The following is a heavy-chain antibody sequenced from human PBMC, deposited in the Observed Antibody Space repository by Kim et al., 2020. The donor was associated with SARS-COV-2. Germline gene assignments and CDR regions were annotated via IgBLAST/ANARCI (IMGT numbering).Heavy chain of an antibody. CDR3: AKGGPSPHRAVAGTSADY. V-gene: IGHV3-23*01. CDR1: GFTFSSYA. J-gene: IGHJ4*02. D-gene: IGHD6-19*01. Sequence: GGSLRLSCAASGFTFSSYAMSWVRQAPGKGLEWVSAISGSGGSTYYADSVKGRFTISRDNSKTTLYLQMNSLRAEDTAVYYCAKGGPSPHRAVAGTSADYWGQGTLVTVSS. CDR2: ISGSGGST.